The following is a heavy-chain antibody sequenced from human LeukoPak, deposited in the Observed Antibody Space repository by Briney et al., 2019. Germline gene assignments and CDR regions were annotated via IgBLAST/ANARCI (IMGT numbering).Heavy chain of an antibody. J-gene: IGHJ3*02. V-gene: IGHV4-59*01. CDR1: GGSISSYY. CDR3: ARDWGYDSSGEGAFDI. Sequence: TSETLSLTWTVAGGSISSYYWSWIRQPPGKVLGWIGYIYYSGSTNYNPSLKSRVTISVDTSKNQFSLKLSSVTAADTAVYYCARDWGYDSSGEGAFDIWGQGTMVTVSS. D-gene: IGHD3-22*01. CDR2: IYYSGST.